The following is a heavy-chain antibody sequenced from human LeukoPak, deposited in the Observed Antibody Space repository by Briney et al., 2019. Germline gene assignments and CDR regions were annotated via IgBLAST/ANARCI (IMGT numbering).Heavy chain of an antibody. CDR3: AKAGAVVVVAAKYFDY. D-gene: IGHD2-15*01. J-gene: IGHJ4*02. V-gene: IGHV3-23*01. CDR1: GFTFSSYA. Sequence: GGSLRLSCAASGFTFSSYAMSWVRQAPGKGLEWVSAISGSGDSTYYADSVKGRFTISRGNSKNTLYLQMNSLRAEDTAVYYCAKAGAVVVVAAKYFDYWGQGTLVTVSS. CDR2: ISGSGDST.